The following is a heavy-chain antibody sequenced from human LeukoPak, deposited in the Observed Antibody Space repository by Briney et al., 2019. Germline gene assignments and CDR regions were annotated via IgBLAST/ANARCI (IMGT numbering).Heavy chain of an antibody. CDR2: ISHSGTT. Sequence: SSQTLSLTCTVSGGSISSGGHYWGWIRQHPGKGLDWIGYISHSGTTYYNPSLKSRVSISVDTSKNQFSLKLSSVTAADTALYYCARSNYGSGSYYNNWGQGTLVSVSS. V-gene: IGHV4-31*03. D-gene: IGHD3-10*01. CDR3: ARSNYGSGSYYNN. CDR1: GGSISSGGHY. J-gene: IGHJ4*02.